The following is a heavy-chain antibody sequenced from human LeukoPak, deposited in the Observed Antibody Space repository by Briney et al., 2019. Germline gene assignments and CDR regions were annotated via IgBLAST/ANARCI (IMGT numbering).Heavy chain of an antibody. CDR1: GYTFTGYY. Sequence: SVKVSCKASGYTFTGYYMHWVRQAPGQGLEWMGGIIPIFGTANYAQKFQGRVTITADESTSTAYMELSSLRSEDTAVYYCARYFDYYYDSSGYYGYWGQGTLVTVSS. J-gene: IGHJ4*02. V-gene: IGHV1-69*13. CDR2: IIPIFGTA. CDR3: ARYFDYYYDSSGYYGY. D-gene: IGHD3-22*01.